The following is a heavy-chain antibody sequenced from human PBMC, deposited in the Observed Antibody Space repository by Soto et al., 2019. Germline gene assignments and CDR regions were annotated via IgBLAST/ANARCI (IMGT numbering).Heavy chain of an antibody. J-gene: IGHJ6*02. D-gene: IGHD6-6*01. Sequence: SETLSLTCTVSCGSISSGDYYWSWIREPPGKGLEWIGYIYYSGSTYYNPSLKSRLTISVDTSKNQFSLKLSSVTAADTAVYYCARIGSSSLYYYGMDVWGQGTTVTVSS. V-gene: IGHV4-30-4*01. CDR1: CGSISSGDYY. CDR2: IYYSGST. CDR3: ARIGSSSLYYYGMDV.